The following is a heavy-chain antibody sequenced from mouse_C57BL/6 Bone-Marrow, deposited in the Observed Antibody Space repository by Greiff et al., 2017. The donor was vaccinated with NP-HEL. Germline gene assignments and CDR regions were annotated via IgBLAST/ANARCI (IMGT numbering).Heavy chain of an antibody. CDR2: INPGSGGT. J-gene: IGHJ3*01. CDR3: ARGGIYYDYAWFAY. Sequence: VQLVESGAELVRPGTSVKVSCKASGYAFTNYLIEWVKQRPGQGLEWIGVINPGSGGTNYNEKFKGKATLTADKSSSTAYMQLSSLTSEDSAVYCCARGGIYYDYAWFAYWGQGTLVTVSA. V-gene: IGHV1-54*01. D-gene: IGHD2-4*01. CDR1: GYAFTNYL.